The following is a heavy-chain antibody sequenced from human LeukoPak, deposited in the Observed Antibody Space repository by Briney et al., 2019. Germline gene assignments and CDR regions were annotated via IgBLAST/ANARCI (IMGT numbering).Heavy chain of an antibody. CDR3: AREQFPGLTGYGPWEKSDAFDI. V-gene: IGHV3-21*01. CDR2: ISSSSRYI. D-gene: IGHD4-17*01. Sequence: KPGGSLRLSCAASGFTFSSCSMSWVRQAPGKGLEWVSFISSSSRYIYYAASVKGRFTISRDNAKNSLFLEMNSLRAEDTAVYYCAREQFPGLTGYGPWEKSDAFDIWGQGTMVTVSS. CDR1: GFTFSSCS. J-gene: IGHJ3*02.